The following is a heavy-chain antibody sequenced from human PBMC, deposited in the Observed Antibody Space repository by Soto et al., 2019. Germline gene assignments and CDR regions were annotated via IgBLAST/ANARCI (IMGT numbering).Heavy chain of an antibody. J-gene: IGHJ4*02. Sequence: SVTLSLIRPFSSGSISTYYRRWLRQSPGRGLEWIGYIFYSDNTNYNPSLRSRVTISVDTSKSQFSLKLTSVTAADTAVYYCARGGETYYDFWSGFSPIDYWGQGALVTVS. D-gene: IGHD3-3*01. CDR1: SGSISTYY. CDR2: IFYSDNT. V-gene: IGHV4-59*01. CDR3: ARGGETYYDFWSGFSPIDY.